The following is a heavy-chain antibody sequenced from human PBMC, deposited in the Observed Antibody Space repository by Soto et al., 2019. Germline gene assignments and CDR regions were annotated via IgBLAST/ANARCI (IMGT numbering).Heavy chain of an antibody. J-gene: IGHJ3*02. V-gene: IGHV3-53*01. CDR2: IYSDGST. Sequence: GGSLRLSCAASGFTVSSNYISWVRQAPGKGLEWVSVIYSDGSTYYADSVKDRFSISRDNSKNTLFLLMNSLRPEDTALYYCARATLLLTPYAFDIWGQGTTVTVSS. CDR3: ARATLLLTPYAFDI. CDR1: GFTVSSNY. D-gene: IGHD7-27*01.